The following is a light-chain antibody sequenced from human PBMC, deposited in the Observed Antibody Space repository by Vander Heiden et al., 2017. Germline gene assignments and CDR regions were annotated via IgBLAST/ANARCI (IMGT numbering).Light chain of an antibody. CDR1: SSNIGRNT. CDR3: AAWDDSLNGYV. J-gene: IGLJ1*01. CDR2: SNN. Sequence: QSVLTQPPSASGTHGQRVTISCSGSSSNIGRNTVNWYQQPPGTAPKLLLYSNNQRPSGVPDRFSGSKSGTSASLAISGLQSEDDADYYCAAWDDSLNGYVFGPGTKVTVL. V-gene: IGLV1-44*01.